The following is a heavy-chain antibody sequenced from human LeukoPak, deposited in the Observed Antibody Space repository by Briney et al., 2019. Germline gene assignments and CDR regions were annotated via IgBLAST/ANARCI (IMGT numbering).Heavy chain of an antibody. J-gene: IGHJ4*02. CDR2: FGPEDGET. Sequence: ASVKVSCKVSGYTPTELSMHWVRQAPGKGLEWMGGFGPEDGETIYAQKFQGRVTMTEDTSTDTAYMELSSLRSEDTAVYYCATDIHCSSTSCKGYWGQGTLVTVSS. CDR3: ATDIHCSSTSCKGY. V-gene: IGHV1-24*01. D-gene: IGHD2-2*01. CDR1: GYTPTELS.